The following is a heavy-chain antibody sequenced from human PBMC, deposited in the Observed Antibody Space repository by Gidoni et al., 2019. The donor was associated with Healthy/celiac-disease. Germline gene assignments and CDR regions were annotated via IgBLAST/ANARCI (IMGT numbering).Heavy chain of an antibody. D-gene: IGHD3-3*01. Sequence: EVQLLESGGGLVQPGGSLRLSCAASGFTFSSYAMSWVRQAPGKGREWVSAISGSGGSTYYADSVKGRFTISRDNSKNTLYLQMNSLRAEDTAVYYCAKDFEWVLLFDYWGQGTLVTVSA. CDR3: AKDFEWVLLFDY. CDR2: ISGSGGST. V-gene: IGHV3-23*01. J-gene: IGHJ4*02. CDR1: GFTFSSYA.